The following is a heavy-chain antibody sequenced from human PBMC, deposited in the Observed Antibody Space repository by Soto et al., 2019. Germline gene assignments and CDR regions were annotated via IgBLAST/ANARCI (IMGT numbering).Heavy chain of an antibody. CDR3: ARERAERSSWLFDY. J-gene: IGHJ4*02. CDR1: GFTFSSYG. CDR2: IWYDGSNK. V-gene: IGHV3-33*01. Sequence: QVQLVESGGGVVQPGRSLRLSCAASGFTFSSYGMHWVRQAPGKGLEWVAVIWYDGSNKYYADSVKGRFTISRDNSKNTLYPQMNSLRAEDTAVYYCARERAERSSWLFDYWGQGTLVTVSS. D-gene: IGHD6-13*01.